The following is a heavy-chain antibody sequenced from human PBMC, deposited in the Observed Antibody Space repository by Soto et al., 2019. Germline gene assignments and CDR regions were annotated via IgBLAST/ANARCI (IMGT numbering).Heavy chain of an antibody. CDR3: ARNNDCGGNGAFDI. CDR2: IGYDGSNK. CDR1: GFTFSSYG. Sequence: QVQLVESGGGVVQPGRSLRLSCAASGFTFSSYGMHWVRQAPGKGLEWVAVIGYDGSNKYYADSVKGRFTISRDNSKNTMDLQMNGLRAEDTAVYYCARNNDCGGNGAFDIWGQGTMVTVSS. D-gene: IGHD4-17*01. V-gene: IGHV3-33*01. J-gene: IGHJ3*02.